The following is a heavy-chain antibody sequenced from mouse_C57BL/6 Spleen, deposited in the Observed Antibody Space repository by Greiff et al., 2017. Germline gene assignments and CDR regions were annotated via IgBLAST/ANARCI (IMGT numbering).Heavy chain of an antibody. Sequence: EVKLQESGPGLVKPSQSLSLTCSVTGYSITSGYYWNWIRQFPGNKLEWMGYISYDGSNNYNPSLKNRISITRDTSKNQFFLKLNSVTTEDTATYYCARDPYSNGGFAYWGQGTLVTVAA. CDR2: ISYDGSN. V-gene: IGHV3-6*01. CDR3: ARDPYSNGGFAY. J-gene: IGHJ3*01. CDR1: GYSITSGYY. D-gene: IGHD2-5*01.